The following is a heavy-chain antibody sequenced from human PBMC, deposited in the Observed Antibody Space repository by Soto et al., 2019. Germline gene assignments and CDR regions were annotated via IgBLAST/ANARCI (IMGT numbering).Heavy chain of an antibody. CDR1: GLSVSSSD. J-gene: IGHJ6*02. CDR3: STSSRNEYHFAMDA. CDR2: IYSGGST. D-gene: IGHD6-6*01. V-gene: IGHV3-53*02. Sequence: EVHLVETGGGLIQPGGSLRLSCAASGLSVSSSDMSWVRQASGKGLEWVSVIYSGGSTHDADSVKGRFTISRDYSKNTVHLQMNSLRVDDTAVYFCSTSSRNEYHFAMDAWGQGTTVIVSS.